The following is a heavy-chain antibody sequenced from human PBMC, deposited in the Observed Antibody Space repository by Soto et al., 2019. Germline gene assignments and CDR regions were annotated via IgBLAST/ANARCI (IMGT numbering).Heavy chain of an antibody. CDR1: GYTFTNFG. CDR2: ISAYNGNT. Sequence: GAPVKVSCKASGYTFTNFGISWVRQAPGQGLEWMGWISAYNGNTNYAQNFQGRITMTRDTSTSTVYMDLSSLSSEDTAVYYCARASSGYYSYFDYWGQGTLVTVSS. CDR3: ARASSGYYSYFDY. J-gene: IGHJ4*02. V-gene: IGHV1-18*01. D-gene: IGHD3-22*01.